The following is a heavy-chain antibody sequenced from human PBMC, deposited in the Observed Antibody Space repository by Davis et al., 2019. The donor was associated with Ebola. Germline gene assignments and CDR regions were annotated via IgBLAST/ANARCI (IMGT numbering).Heavy chain of an antibody. D-gene: IGHD1-14*01. CDR3: ARTGFRLFDY. Sequence: GGSLRLSCAASGFTSSSYWMSWVRQAPGKGLEWVANIKQDGSEKYYVDSVKGRFTISRDNAKNSLYLQMNSLRAEDTAVYYCARTGFRLFDYWGQGTLVTVSS. CDR1: GFTSSSYW. J-gene: IGHJ4*02. CDR2: IKQDGSEK. V-gene: IGHV3-7*03.